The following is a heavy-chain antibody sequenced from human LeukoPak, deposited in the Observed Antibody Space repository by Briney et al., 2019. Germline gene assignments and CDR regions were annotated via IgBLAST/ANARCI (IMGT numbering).Heavy chain of an antibody. J-gene: IGHJ4*02. Sequence: SETLSLTCAVSGGSISSGGYSWSWLRQPPGKGLEWIGYIYHSGSTYYNPSLKSRVTISVDRSKNQFSLKLSSVTAADTAVYYCARSRGYSGYDAFDYWGQGTLVTVSS. V-gene: IGHV4-30-2*01. CDR1: GGSISSGGYS. CDR3: ARSRGYSGYDAFDY. CDR2: IYHSGST. D-gene: IGHD5-12*01.